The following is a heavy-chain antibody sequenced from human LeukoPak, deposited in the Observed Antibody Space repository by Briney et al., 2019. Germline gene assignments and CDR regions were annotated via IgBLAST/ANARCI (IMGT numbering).Heavy chain of an antibody. D-gene: IGHD1-14*01. CDR1: GFTFSSYG. Sequence: GGSLRLSCAASGFTFSSYGMHWVRQAPGKGLEWVAVISYDGSNKYYADPVKGRFTISRDNSKNTLYLQMNSLRAEDTAVYYCAKELRKAGFDYWGQGTLVTVSS. CDR3: AKELRKAGFDY. CDR2: ISYDGSNK. V-gene: IGHV3-30*18. J-gene: IGHJ4*02.